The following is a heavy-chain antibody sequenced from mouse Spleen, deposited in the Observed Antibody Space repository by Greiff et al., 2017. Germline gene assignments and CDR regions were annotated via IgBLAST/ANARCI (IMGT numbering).Heavy chain of an antibody. V-gene: IGHV5-9*04. Sequence: EVKVEESGGGLVKRGGSLKLSCAASGFTFSSYAMSWVRQTPEKRLEWVATISSGGGNTYYPDSVKGRFTISRDNAKNTLYLQMSSLKSEDTAMYYCARSYYGYDVRGAMDYWGQGTSVTVSS. CDR2: ISSGGGNT. J-gene: IGHJ4*01. CDR1: GFTFSSYA. CDR3: ARSYYGYDVRGAMDY. D-gene: IGHD2-9*01.